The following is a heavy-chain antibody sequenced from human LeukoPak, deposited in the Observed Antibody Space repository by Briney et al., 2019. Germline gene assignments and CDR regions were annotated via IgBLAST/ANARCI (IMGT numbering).Heavy chain of an antibody. J-gene: IGHJ4*02. CDR1: GFTVSTSW. Sequence: GGSLRLSCAASGFTVSTSWMHWFRQAPGKGLVWVSRIKSDGSTTTYADSVKGRFTISRDNAKNTLFLQMNSLRAEDTAVYYCASGSFCTNGVCYKGFDYWGQGTLVSVSS. CDR3: ASGSFCTNGVCYKGFDY. D-gene: IGHD2-8*01. V-gene: IGHV3-74*01. CDR2: IKSDGSTT.